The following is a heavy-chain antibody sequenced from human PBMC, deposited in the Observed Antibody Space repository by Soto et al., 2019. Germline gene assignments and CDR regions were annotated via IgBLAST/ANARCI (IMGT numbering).Heavy chain of an antibody. V-gene: IGHV5-51*01. Sequence: PGESLKISCQTSGYTFSSNWIGWVRQMPGKGLEWMGIIYPGDSETRYSPSFQGQVTISADKSISTAYLQWSSLEASDTAMYYCARPTYCSSTHCSPFDYWGQGTLVTVSS. CDR3: ARPTYCSSTHCSPFDY. D-gene: IGHD2-2*01. CDR2: IYPGDSET. J-gene: IGHJ4*02. CDR1: GYTFSSNW.